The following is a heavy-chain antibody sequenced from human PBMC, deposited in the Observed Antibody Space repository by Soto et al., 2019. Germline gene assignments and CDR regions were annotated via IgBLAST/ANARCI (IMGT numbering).Heavy chain of an antibody. CDR3: ARDTMTTYPYYYMDV. CDR2: IYYSGST. J-gene: IGHJ6*03. V-gene: IGHV4-31*03. CDR1: GGSISSGGYY. Sequence: SETLSLTCTVSGGSISSGGYYWSWIRQHPGKGLEWIGYIYYSGSTYYNPSLKSRVTISVDASKNQFSLKLSSVTAADTAVYYCARDTMTTYPYYYMDVWGKGTTVTVSS. D-gene: IGHD3-16*01.